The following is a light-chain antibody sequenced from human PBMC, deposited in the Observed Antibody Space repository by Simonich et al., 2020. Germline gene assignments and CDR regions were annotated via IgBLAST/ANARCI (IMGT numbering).Light chain of an antibody. J-gene: IGLJ3*02. CDR2: STN. CDR3: AAWDDSLNGWV. Sequence: QSVLTQPPSASGTPGQRVTISCSGSSSNIVSNTVNWYQHLPGTAPKLLIYSTNQRPSGVPDRFSGSKSGTAASLAISGLQSEDEADYYCAAWDDSLNGWVFGGGTKLTVL. V-gene: IGLV1-44*01. CDR1: SSNIVSNT.